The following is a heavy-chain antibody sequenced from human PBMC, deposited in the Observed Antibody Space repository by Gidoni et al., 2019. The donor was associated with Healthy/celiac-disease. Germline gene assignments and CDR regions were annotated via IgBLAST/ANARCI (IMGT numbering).Heavy chain of an antibody. V-gene: IGHV3-48*02. J-gene: IGHJ4*02. Sequence: GKGLEWVSYISSSSSTIYYADSVKGRFTISRDNAKNSLYLQMNSLRDEDTAVYYCAREFPAMVNYWGQGTLVTVSS. CDR2: ISSSSSTI. CDR3: AREFPAMVNY. D-gene: IGHD5-18*01.